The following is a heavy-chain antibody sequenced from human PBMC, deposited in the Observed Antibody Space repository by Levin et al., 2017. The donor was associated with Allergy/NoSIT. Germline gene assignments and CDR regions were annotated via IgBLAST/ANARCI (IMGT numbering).Heavy chain of an antibody. V-gene: IGHV4-31*03. D-gene: IGHD3-3*01. CDR1: GGSISSGGYY. CDR3: ARGWWTIFGVVIGWFDP. Sequence: SETLSLTCTVSGGSISSGGYYWSWIRQHPGKGLEWIGYIYYSGSTYYNPSLKSRVTISVDTSKNQFSLKLSSVTAADTAVYYCARGWWTIFGVVIGWFDPWGQGTLVTVSS. CDR2: IYYSGST. J-gene: IGHJ5*02.